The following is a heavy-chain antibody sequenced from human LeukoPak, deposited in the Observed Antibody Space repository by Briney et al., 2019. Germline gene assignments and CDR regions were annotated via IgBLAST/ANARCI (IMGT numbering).Heavy chain of an antibody. CDR3: ARVGYSYAYDFDY. V-gene: IGHV1-2*06. D-gene: IGHD5-18*01. Sequence: ASVKVSCKASGYTFTGFYMHWVRQAPGQGLEWMGRINPNSGGTNYAQKFQGRVTMTRDTSISTAYMELSRLRSDDTAVYYCARVGYSYAYDFDYWRQGTLVTVSS. J-gene: IGHJ4*02. CDR2: INPNSGGT. CDR1: GYTFTGFY.